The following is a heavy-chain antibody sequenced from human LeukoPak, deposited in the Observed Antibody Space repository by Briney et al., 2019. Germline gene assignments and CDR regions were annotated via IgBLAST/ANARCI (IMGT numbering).Heavy chain of an antibody. CDR3: AREDYYDSGSNDY. CDR2: IYSAGST. V-gene: IGHV3-53*01. Sequence: GGSLRLSCTVSGFTVSSNSMSWVRQAPGKGLEWVSFIYSAGSTHYSDSVKGRFTISIDNSKNTLYLQMNSLRAEDTAVYYCAREDYYDSGSNDYWGQGTLVTVSS. J-gene: IGHJ4*02. D-gene: IGHD3-22*01. CDR1: GFTVSSNS.